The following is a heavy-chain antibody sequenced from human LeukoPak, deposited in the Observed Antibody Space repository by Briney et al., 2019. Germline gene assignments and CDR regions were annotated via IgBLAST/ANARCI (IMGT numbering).Heavy chain of an antibody. CDR3: ARAGRSGTYPFDY. CDR2: TRNKANSYTT. J-gene: IGHJ4*02. D-gene: IGHD1-26*01. Sequence: GGSLGLSCAASVFTFSDHYMDWVRQAPGKGLEWVGRTRNKANSYTTEYAASVKGRLTISRDDSKNSLHLQMNSLKSEDTAVYHCARAGRSGTYPFDYWGQGTLVTVSS. V-gene: IGHV3-72*01. CDR1: VFTFSDHY.